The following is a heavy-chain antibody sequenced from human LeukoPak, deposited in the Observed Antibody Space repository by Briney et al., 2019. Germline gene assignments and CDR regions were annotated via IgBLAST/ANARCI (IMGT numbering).Heavy chain of an antibody. D-gene: IGHD5-18*01. J-gene: IGHJ4*02. V-gene: IGHV4-39*07. Sequence: PSETLSLTCTVSGGSISSSRYYWGWIRQPPGKGLDWIGSISYSGSTYYNSSLKSRLTISVDTSKNQFSLRLSSVTAADTAVYYCGYSYGRRFDYWGQGTLVTVSS. CDR3: GYSYGRRFDY. CDR1: GGSISSSRYY. CDR2: ISYSGST.